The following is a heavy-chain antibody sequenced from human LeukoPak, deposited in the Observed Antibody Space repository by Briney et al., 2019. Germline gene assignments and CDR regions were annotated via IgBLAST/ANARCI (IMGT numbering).Heavy chain of an antibody. CDR1: GFTFSSYS. V-gene: IGHV3-21*01. Sequence: RGSLRLSCAASGFTFSSYSVNWVRQAPGKGLEWVSSISSSSSYIYYADSVKGRFTISRDNAKNSLYLQMNSLRAEDTAVYYCARDRIEMATAYDYWGQGTLVTVSS. J-gene: IGHJ4*02. CDR3: ARDRIEMATAYDY. CDR2: ISSSSSYI. D-gene: IGHD5-24*01.